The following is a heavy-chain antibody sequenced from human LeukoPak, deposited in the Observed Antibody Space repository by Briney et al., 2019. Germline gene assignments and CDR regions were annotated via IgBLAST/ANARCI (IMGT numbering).Heavy chain of an antibody. D-gene: IGHD3-10*02. J-gene: IGHJ6*04. Sequence: GGSLRLSCAASGFTFSSYEMNWVRQAPGKGLEWVSYISSSGSTIYYADSVKGRFTISRDNAKNSLYLQMNSLRAEDTAVYYCAELGITMSGGVWGKGTTVTIPS. CDR1: GFTFSSYE. CDR2: ISSSGSTI. V-gene: IGHV3-48*03. CDR3: AELGITMSGGV.